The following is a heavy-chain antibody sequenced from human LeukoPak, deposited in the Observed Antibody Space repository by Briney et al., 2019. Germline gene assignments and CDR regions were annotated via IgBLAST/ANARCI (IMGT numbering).Heavy chain of an antibody. Sequence: GGSLRLSCVASGFSFSTSWMRWVRHDAGRGLVWVSRISGDGTTTTYADSVKGRFTISRDNAKNTVFLQMNSLSTEDTAVYYCARGGSPFYWGQGSLVTVSP. CDR3: ARGGSPFY. D-gene: IGHD3-10*01. CDR2: ISGDGTTT. J-gene: IGHJ4*02. CDR1: GFSFSTSW. V-gene: IGHV3-74*01.